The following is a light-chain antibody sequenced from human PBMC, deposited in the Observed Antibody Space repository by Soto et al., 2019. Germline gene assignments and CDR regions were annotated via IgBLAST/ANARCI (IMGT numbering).Light chain of an antibody. Sequence: QSVLTQPASVSGSPGQSITISCTGTNSDVGDYRYVSWYQQHPLKAPKLMIFEVANRPSGVSSRFSASKSGNTASLTISGLQAEDEAHYYCSSYTGDNTLVFGTGTKLTVL. CDR3: SSYTGDNTLV. CDR1: NSDVGDYRY. V-gene: IGLV2-14*01. J-gene: IGLJ1*01. CDR2: EVA.